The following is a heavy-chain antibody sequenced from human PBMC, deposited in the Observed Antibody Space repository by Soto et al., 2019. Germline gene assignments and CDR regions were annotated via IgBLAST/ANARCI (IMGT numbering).Heavy chain of an antibody. V-gene: IGHV1-69*06. CDR2: IIPIFGTA. J-gene: IGHJ4*02. Sequence: QVQLVQSGAEVKKPGSSVKVSCKASGGTFSSYAISWVRQAPEQGLEWMGGIIPIFGTANYAQKFQGRVTITADKSTSTAYMELSSLRSEDTAVYYCARARGLGYCSGGSCLHFDYRGQGTLVTVSS. D-gene: IGHD2-15*01. CDR3: ARARGLGYCSGGSCLHFDY. CDR1: GGTFSSYA.